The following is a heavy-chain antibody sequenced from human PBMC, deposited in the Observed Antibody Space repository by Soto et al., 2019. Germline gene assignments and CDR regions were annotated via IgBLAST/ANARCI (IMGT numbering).Heavy chain of an antibody. D-gene: IGHD6-19*01. CDR1: GYTFTSYY. J-gene: IGHJ6*02. V-gene: IGHV1-46*01. CDR2: INPSGGST. CDR3: ARVTQWGGWYYDDYYGMDV. Sequence: ASWKVSCKTSGYTFTSYYMHWVRQAPVQGLEWMGIINPSGGSTSYAQKFQGRVTMTRDTSTSTVYMELSSLRSEDTAVYYCARVTQWGGWYYDDYYGMDVWGQGTTVTVSS.